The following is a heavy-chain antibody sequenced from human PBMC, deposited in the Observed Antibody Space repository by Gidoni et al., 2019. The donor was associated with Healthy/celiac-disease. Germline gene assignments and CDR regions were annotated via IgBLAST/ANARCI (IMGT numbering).Heavy chain of an antibody. CDR2: IYYRGST. Sequence: QVQLQESGPGLVKPSETLSLTCTVPGGPISSYYWSWIRQPPGKGLEWIGYIYYRGSTNYNPSLKSRVTISVDTSKNQFSLKLSSVTAADTAVYYCARVALSSGWPSYYYYGMDVWGQGTTVTVSS. V-gene: IGHV4-59*01. J-gene: IGHJ6*02. CDR1: GGPISSYY. CDR3: ARVALSSGWPSYYYYGMDV. D-gene: IGHD6-19*01.